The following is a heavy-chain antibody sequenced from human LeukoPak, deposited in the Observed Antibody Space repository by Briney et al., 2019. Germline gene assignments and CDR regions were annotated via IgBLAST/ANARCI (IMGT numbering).Heavy chain of an antibody. Sequence: TGGSLRLSCAASGFTFNNYAMSWVRQAPGKGLEWVSAISGSGGSTYYADSVKGRFTISRDNSKNTLYLQMNSLRAEDTAVYYCTHSLFIRFLEWLLSYWGQGTLVTVSS. D-gene: IGHD3-3*01. CDR3: THSLFIRFLEWLLSY. CDR1: GFTFNNYA. J-gene: IGHJ4*02. CDR2: ISGSGGST. V-gene: IGHV3-23*01.